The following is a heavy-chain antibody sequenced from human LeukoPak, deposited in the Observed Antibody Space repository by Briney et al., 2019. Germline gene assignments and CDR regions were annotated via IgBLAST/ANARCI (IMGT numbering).Heavy chain of an antibody. D-gene: IGHD3-22*01. CDR2: IYSGGST. CDR3: ARDRKYYYDSSGYYYSY. V-gene: IGHV3-66*01. J-gene: IGHJ4*02. Sequence: GGSLRLSCAASGFTVSSNYMSWVRQAPGKGLEWVSVIYSGGSTYYADSVKGRFTISRDNSKNTLYLQMNSLRAEDTAVYYCARDRKYYYDSSGYYYSYWGQGTLVTVSS. CDR1: GFTVSSNY.